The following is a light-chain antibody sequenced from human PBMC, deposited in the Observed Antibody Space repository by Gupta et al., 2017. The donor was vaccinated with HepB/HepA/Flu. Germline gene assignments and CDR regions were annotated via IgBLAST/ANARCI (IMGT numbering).Light chain of an antibody. V-gene: IGLV6-57*02. CDR1: SGSVASNY. Sequence: NFMLSQPHSVSGSLGKTVTISCTGSSGSVASNYVQWYQQRPGSAPTTVIYEDNRRPSGVPDRFSGSIDSSSNSASPTISGLKTEDEADYYCQSCDSTSVVFGGGTKLTVL. J-gene: IGLJ2*01. CDR2: EDN. CDR3: QSCDSTSVV.